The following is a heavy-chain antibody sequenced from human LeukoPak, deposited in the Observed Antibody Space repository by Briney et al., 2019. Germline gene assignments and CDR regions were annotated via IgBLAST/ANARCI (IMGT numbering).Heavy chain of an antibody. V-gene: IGHV3-30*18. CDR1: AFTFSTYG. J-gene: IGHJ4*02. D-gene: IGHD2-15*01. CDR2: ISYDGSSK. CDR3: AKGGIVGYCSGGSCYLDY. Sequence: RGSLRLSCAASAFTFSTYGMHWVRQSPGKGLEWVAFISYDGSSKYYVDSVKGRFTISRDNSKNTLYLQMNSLRAGDTAVYYCAKGGIVGYCSGGSCYLDYWGQGTLVSDSS.